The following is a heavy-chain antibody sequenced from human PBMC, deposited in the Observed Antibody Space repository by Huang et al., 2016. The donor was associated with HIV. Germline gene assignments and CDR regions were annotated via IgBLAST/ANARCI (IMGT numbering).Heavy chain of an antibody. Sequence: VQLVESGGGLVQPGWSLRLSCAASGFAFSQYAGHWVRQAPGKGLEWVSGIGGNSGDIAYAASGRGRFVISRDNAKKSLYLKMNGLRLEDKALYFCVIMDDYFDYWGQGVLVGVSS. CDR1: GFAFSQYA. CDR2: IGGNSGDI. D-gene: IGHD2-8*01. CDR3: VIMDDYFDY. J-gene: IGHJ4*02. V-gene: IGHV3-9*01.